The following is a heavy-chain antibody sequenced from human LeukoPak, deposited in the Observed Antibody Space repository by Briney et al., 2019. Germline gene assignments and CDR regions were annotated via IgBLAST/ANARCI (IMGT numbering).Heavy chain of an antibody. J-gene: IGHJ6*02. CDR2: LYSGGST. CDR1: GFTVSSNY. Sequence: PGGSMRLSCAASGFTVSSNYMSWVRQAPGKGLEWVSLLYSGGSTYYADSVKGRFTISRDNSKNTLYLQMNSLRAEDTAVYYCASRDKGYCYGMDVWGQGTTVTVSS. D-gene: IGHD5-24*01. V-gene: IGHV3-66*01. CDR3: ASRDKGYCYGMDV.